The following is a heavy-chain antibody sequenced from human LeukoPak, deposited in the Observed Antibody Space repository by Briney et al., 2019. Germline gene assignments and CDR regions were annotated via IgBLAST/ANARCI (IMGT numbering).Heavy chain of an antibody. V-gene: IGHV4-39*07. CDR1: GGSISSSSYY. J-gene: IGHJ4*02. Sequence: PSETLSLTCTVSGGSISSSSYYWGWIRQPPGKGLEWIGSIYYSGSTYYNPSLKSRVTISVDTSKNQFSLKLSSVTAADTAVYYCARGVSSSWYRTFDYWGQGTLVTVSS. CDR3: ARGVSSSWYRTFDY. D-gene: IGHD6-13*01. CDR2: IYYSGST.